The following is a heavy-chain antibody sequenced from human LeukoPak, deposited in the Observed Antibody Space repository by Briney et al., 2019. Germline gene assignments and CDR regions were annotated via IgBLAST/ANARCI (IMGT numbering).Heavy chain of an antibody. J-gene: IGHJ4*02. CDR3: ARRRGSYCFDY. V-gene: IGHV3-7*01. D-gene: IGHD1-26*01. CDR1: GFTFSSYW. Sequence: GGSLRLSCAASGFTFSSYWMSWVRQAPGKGLEWVANIKQDGSEKYYVDSVKGRLTISRDKAKNSLYLQMNSLRAEHTAVYYCARRRGSYCFDYWGQGTLVTVSS. CDR2: IKQDGSEK.